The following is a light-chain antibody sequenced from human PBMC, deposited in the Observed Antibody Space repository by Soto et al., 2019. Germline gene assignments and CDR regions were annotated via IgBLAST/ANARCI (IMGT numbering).Light chain of an antibody. CDR2: DAS. CDR1: QTISTW. V-gene: IGKV1-5*01. CDR3: QQFNSYSRT. Sequence: DIQMTQSPSTLSASVGDRVTITCRASQTISTWLAWYQQKPGKAPKILIYDASSLESGVPSRFSGSGSGTDFTLTINSLQPDDFATYYCQQFNSYSRTFGQGTKVEIK. J-gene: IGKJ1*01.